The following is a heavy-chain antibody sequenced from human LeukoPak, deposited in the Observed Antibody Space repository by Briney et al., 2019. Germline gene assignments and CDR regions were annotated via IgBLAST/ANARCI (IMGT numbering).Heavy chain of an antibody. J-gene: IGHJ4*02. D-gene: IGHD2-21*02. V-gene: IGHV3-23*01. CDR1: GFTFSSYG. CDR2: ISGSGGST. CDR3: AKDLAYCGGDCYSEPHY. Sequence: GGSLRLSCAASGFTFSSYGMSWVRQAPGKGLEWVSAISGSGGSTYYADSVKGRFTISRDNSKNTLYLQMNSLRAEDTAVYYCAKDLAYCGGDCYSEPHYWGQGTLVTVSS.